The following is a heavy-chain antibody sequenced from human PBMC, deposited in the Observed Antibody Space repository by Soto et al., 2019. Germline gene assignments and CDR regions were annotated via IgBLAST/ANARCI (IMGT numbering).Heavy chain of an antibody. CDR2: ISYDGSNK. Sequence: QVQLVESGGGVVQPGRSLRLSCAASGFTFSSYAMHWVRQAPGKGLEWVAVISYDGSNKYYADSVKGRFTISRDNSKNTLYLQMNSLRAEDTAVYYCARDRGYSGYDLYYYGMDVWGQGTTVTVSS. CDR3: ARDRGYSGYDLYYYGMDV. V-gene: IGHV3-30-3*01. D-gene: IGHD5-12*01. CDR1: GFTFSSYA. J-gene: IGHJ6*02.